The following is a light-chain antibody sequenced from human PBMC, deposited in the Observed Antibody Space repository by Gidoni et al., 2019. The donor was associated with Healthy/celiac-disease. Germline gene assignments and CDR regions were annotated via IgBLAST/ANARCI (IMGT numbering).Light chain of an antibody. CDR2: AAS. Sequence: DIQLTQSPSFLSASVGDRVTITCRASQGISSYLAWYQQKPGKAPKLLIYAASTLQRGVPSRCSGSGSGTEFTLTSSSLQPEDFATYYCQQLNSYPITFGQXTRLEIK. CDR3: QQLNSYPIT. J-gene: IGKJ5*01. CDR1: QGISSY. V-gene: IGKV1-9*01.